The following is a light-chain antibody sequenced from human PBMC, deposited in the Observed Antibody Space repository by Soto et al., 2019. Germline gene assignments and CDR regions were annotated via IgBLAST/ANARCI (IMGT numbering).Light chain of an antibody. CDR1: QSVSSN. Sequence: EIVLMQSPATLSVSAGERATISCGASQSVSSNLAWYQQKPGQAPRLLIYGASTRATGIPARFSGSGSGTEFTLTISSLQSEDFAVYYCQQYNNWPRTFGQGTKVDTK. J-gene: IGKJ1*01. CDR3: QQYNNWPRT. V-gene: IGKV3-15*01. CDR2: GAS.